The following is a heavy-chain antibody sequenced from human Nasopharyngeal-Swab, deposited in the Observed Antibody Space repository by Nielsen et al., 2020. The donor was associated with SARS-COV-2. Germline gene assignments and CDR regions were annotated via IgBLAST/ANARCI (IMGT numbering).Heavy chain of an antibody. Sequence: PGKGLEWVAVISYDGSNKYYADSVKGRFTISRDNSKNTLYLQMNSLRAEDTAVYYCAKDPYYYGSGSYFWPQVMLEKYYYGMDVWGQGTTVTVSS. CDR2: ISYDGSNK. CDR3: AKDPYYYGSGSYFWPQVMLEKYYYGMDV. J-gene: IGHJ6*02. D-gene: IGHD3-10*01. V-gene: IGHV3-30*18.